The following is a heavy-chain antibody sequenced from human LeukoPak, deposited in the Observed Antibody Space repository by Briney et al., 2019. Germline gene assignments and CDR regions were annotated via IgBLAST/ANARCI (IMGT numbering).Heavy chain of an antibody. CDR2: NYTSGST. D-gene: IGHD3-22*01. Sequence: PSQTLSLTCTVSGGSISSGSYYWSWIRQPAGKGLEWIGRNYTSGSTNYNPSLKSRVTISVDTSKNQFSLKLSSVTAADTAVYYCARGTTYYYDSSGLDAFDIWGQGTMVTVSS. CDR3: ARGTTYYYDSSGLDAFDI. CDR1: GGSISSGSYY. J-gene: IGHJ3*02. V-gene: IGHV4-61*02.